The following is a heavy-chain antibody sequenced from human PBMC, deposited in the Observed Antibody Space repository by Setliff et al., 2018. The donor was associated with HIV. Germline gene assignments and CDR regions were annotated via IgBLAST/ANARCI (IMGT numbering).Heavy chain of an antibody. D-gene: IGHD2-2*02. J-gene: IGHJ3*02. CDR2: ISSSGSTI. Sequence: PGGSLRLSCVASGFTFSSYEMNWVRQAPGKGLEWVSYISSSGSTIYYADSVKGRFTISRDNAKNSLYLQMNSLRAEDTAVYSCARVLNTYTGDAFDIWGQGTMVTVSS. CDR1: GFTFSSYE. CDR3: ARVLNTYTGDAFDI. V-gene: IGHV3-48*03.